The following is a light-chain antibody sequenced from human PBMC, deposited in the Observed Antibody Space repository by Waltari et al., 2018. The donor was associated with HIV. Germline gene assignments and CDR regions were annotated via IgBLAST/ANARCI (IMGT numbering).Light chain of an antibody. CDR1: SSNVGNNN. CDR3: ATWDSDLRLGV. CDR2: EDN. Sequence: QSVLTQPPSVSAAPGQKVTISCSGRSSNVGNNNVSWYRHLPGTAPNLLIYEDNKRPSGIPDRISGSKSGTSATLGITGLQTGDEADYYCATWDSDLRLGVVGAGTKVTVL. J-gene: IGLJ1*01. V-gene: IGLV1-51*02.